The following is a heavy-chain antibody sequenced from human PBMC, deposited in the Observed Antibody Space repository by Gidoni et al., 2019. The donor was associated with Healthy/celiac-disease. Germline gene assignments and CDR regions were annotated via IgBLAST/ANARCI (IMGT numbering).Heavy chain of an antibody. V-gene: IGHV4-34*01. CDR3: ARDWPAAHYYDSSGYYSSWFDP. D-gene: IGHD3-22*01. CDR1: GGSFSAYY. CDR2: INHSGST. Sequence: QVQLQQWGAGLLKPSETLSPTCAPYGGSFSAYYWGWTRQPPGKGLEWIGEINHSGSTNYNPSLKSRVTISVDTSKNQFSLKLSSVTAADTAVYYCARDWPAAHYYDSSGYYSSWFDPWGQGTLVTVSS. J-gene: IGHJ5*02.